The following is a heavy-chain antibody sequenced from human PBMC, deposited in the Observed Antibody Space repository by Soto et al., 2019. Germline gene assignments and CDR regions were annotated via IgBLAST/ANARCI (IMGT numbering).Heavy chain of an antibody. Sequence: VGSLRHSWSASWFTCRNLWMRCVRQATRKGLEWVASIKQDGSEKYYVDSVKGRFTISRDNAKNSLYLQMNSLRAEDTAVYYCASFPPTPWFGELLGGPLALDYWGQGTLVTVSS. J-gene: IGHJ4*02. CDR2: IKQDGSEK. CDR1: WFTCRNLW. D-gene: IGHD3-10*01. CDR3: ASFPPTPWFGELLGGPLALDY. V-gene: IGHV3-7*01.